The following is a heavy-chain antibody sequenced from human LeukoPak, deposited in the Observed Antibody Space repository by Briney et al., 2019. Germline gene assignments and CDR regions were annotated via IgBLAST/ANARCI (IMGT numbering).Heavy chain of an antibody. CDR1: GYTFTGYY. CDR2: IIPIFGTA. CDR3: ARAGGYCTNGVCYQSGNWFDP. V-gene: IGHV1-69*13. D-gene: IGHD2-8*01. J-gene: IGHJ5*01. Sequence: SVKVSCKASGYTFTGYYMHWVRQAPGQGLEWMGGIIPIFGTANYAQKFQGRVTITADESTSTAYMELSSLRSEDTAVYYCARAGGYCTNGVCYQSGNWFDPWGQGTLVTVSS.